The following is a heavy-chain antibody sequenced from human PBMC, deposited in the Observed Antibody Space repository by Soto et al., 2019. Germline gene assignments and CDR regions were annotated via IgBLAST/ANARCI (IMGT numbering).Heavy chain of an antibody. CDR1: GFTFDDYA. J-gene: IGHJ6*02. V-gene: IGHV3-43D*04. Sequence: PGGSLRLSCAASGFTFDDYAMHWVRQAPGKGLEWVSLISWDGTTTYYADSVRGRFTISRDNSKNSLYLQMNSLRAEDTALYYCAKDSFEGYCPGGTCYDGMDVWGQGT. D-gene: IGHD2-8*02. CDR3: AKDSFEGYCPGGTCYDGMDV. CDR2: ISWDGTTT.